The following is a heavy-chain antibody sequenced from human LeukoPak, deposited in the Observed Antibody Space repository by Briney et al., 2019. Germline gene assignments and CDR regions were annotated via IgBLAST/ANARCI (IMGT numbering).Heavy chain of an antibody. V-gene: IGHV4-59*02. D-gene: IGHD6-19*01. J-gene: IGHJ4*02. CDR3: ARPSSGWSFDH. CDR1: GVSVSSYY. Sequence: KTSETLSLTCTVSGVSVSSYYWNWIRQPPGKGLEWIGYIYYSGSTNYNPSLKSRVTISVDTSKNQVSLKLSSVTAADTAVYYCARPSSGWSFDHWGQGSLVTVSS. CDR2: IYYSGST.